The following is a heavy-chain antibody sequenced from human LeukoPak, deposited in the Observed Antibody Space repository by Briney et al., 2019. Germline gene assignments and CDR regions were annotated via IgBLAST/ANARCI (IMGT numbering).Heavy chain of an antibody. CDR3: AGEFSSSWNNKYYYYYYMDV. CDR2: IIPIFGTA. V-gene: IGHV1-69*05. Sequence: SVTVSCKASGGTFSSYAISWVRQAPGQGLEWMGGIIPIFGTANYAQKFQGRVTITTDESTSTAYMELSSLRSEDTAVYYCAGEFSSSWNNKYYYYYYMDVWGKGTTVTVSS. CDR1: GGTFSSYA. D-gene: IGHD6-13*01. J-gene: IGHJ6*03.